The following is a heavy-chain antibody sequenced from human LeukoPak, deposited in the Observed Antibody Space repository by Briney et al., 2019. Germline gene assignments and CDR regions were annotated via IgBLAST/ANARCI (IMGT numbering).Heavy chain of an antibody. Sequence: PSETLSLSCTVSGGSISSYYWSWIRQPPGMGLEWIGYIYYSGSTNYNPSLKSRVTISVDTSKNQFSLKLSSVTAADTAVYYCARGVVAATSWFDPWGQGTLVTVSS. J-gene: IGHJ5*02. CDR1: GGSISSYY. CDR2: IYYSGST. D-gene: IGHD2-15*01. CDR3: ARGVVAATSWFDP. V-gene: IGHV4-59*01.